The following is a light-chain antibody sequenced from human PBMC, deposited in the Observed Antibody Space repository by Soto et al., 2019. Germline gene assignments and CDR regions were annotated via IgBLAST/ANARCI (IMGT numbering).Light chain of an antibody. CDR1: QSISSY. J-gene: IGKJ1*01. V-gene: IGKV3-15*01. CDR3: QQYNNWPQT. CDR2: GVS. Sequence: EVVLTQSPATLSLSPGESATLSCTASQSISSYLAWYQQKPGQAPRLLIYGVSTRATGIPTRFSGSGSGRQFTLTISSLQSEDFAVYYCQQYNNWPQTFGQGTKV.